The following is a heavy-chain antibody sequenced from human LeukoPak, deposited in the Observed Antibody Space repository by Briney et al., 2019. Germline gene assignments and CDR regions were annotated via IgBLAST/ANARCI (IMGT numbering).Heavy chain of an antibody. V-gene: IGHV4-39*01. CDR3: ARRLSTRSYYLDD. J-gene: IGHJ4*02. CDR2: IYYSGTT. CDR1: GGSISISSDY. Sequence: SETLSLTCTVSGGSISISSDYWGWIRQPPGKGLEWIGDIYYSGTTNYNPSFKSRVTMSVDTSKNQFSLKLNSATAADTAVYYCARRLSTRSYYLDDWGQGTLVTVSS. D-gene: IGHD2/OR15-2a*01.